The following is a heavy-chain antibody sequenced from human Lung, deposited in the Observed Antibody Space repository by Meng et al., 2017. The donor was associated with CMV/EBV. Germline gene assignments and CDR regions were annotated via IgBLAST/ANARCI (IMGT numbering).Heavy chain of an antibody. J-gene: IGHJ6*04. CDR3: ARDVSPRSSAYFAIYYFYALDV. D-gene: IGHD2-21*01. CDR1: GFTFSSYS. V-gene: IGHV3-21*01. Sequence: GESLKISCAASGFTFSSYSMNWVRQAPGKGLEWVSSISSSGTYIYYADSVKGRFTISRDNAQNSLYLQMNSLRAEDTAVYYCARDVSPRSSAYFAIYYFYALDVWGKGPXVTVSS. CDR2: ISSSGTYI.